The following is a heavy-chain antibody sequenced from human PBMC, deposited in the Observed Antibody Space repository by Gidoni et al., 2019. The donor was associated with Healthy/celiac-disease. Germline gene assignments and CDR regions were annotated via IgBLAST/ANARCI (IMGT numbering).Heavy chain of an antibody. CDR2: ISYDGSNK. V-gene: IGHV3-30-3*01. J-gene: IGHJ3*02. D-gene: IGHD1-26*01. CDR3: ARWGIVGATGAFDI. CDR1: GFTFSSYA. Sequence: QVQLVESGGGVVQPGRSLRLSCAASGFTFSSYAMHWVRQAPGKGLEWVAVISYDGSNKYYADSVKGRFTISRDNSKNTLYLQMNSLRAEDTAVYYCARWGIVGATGAFDIWGQGTMVTVSS.